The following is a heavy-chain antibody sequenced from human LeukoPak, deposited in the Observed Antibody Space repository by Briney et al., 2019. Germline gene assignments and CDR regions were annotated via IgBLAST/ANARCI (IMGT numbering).Heavy chain of an antibody. CDR3: AREGRQNDYGDYYAFDI. CDR2: IYYSGST. V-gene: IGHV4-59*12. D-gene: IGHD4-17*01. J-gene: IGHJ3*02. Sequence: PSETLSLTCTVSGGSISSYYWSWIRQPPGKGLEWIGYIYYSGSTNYNPSLKSRVTISVDTSKNQFSLKLSSVTAADTAVYYCAREGRQNDYGDYYAFDIWGQGTMVTVSS. CDR1: GGSISSYY.